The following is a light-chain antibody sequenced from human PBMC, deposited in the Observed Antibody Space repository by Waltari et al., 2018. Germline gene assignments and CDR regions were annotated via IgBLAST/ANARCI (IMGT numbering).Light chain of an antibody. CDR2: GAS. J-gene: IGKJ3*01. CDR3: QQYNNWPPLFT. CDR1: QSISNN. Sequence: EIVMTQSPVTLSVSPGDRATLSCRASQSISNNLAWYQQKPGQAPRLLIYGASTRATGIPARFSGNRSGTEFTLTISSLQSEDFAVYYCQQYNNWPPLFTFGPGTKVDMK. V-gene: IGKV3D-15*01.